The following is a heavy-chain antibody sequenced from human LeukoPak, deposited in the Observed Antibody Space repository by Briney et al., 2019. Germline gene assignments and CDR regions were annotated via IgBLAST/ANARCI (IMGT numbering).Heavy chain of an antibody. J-gene: IGHJ4*02. CDR2: INHSGST. CDR1: GGSFSGYY. CDR3: ARGGGYFNY. Sequence: SEILSLTCAVYGGSFSGYYWSWIRQPPGKGLEWIGEINHSGSTNYNPSLKSRVTISVDTSKTQLSLKLSSVTAADTAVYYCARGGGYFNYWGQGTLVTVSS. V-gene: IGHV4-34*01. D-gene: IGHD3-16*01.